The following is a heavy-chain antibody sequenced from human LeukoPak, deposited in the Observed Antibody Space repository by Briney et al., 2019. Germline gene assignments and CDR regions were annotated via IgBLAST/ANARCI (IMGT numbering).Heavy chain of an antibody. CDR1: GFTFSSYA. Sequence: GGSLRLSCAASGFTFSSYAMHWVRQAPGKGLEWVAVISYDGSNKYYADSVKGRFTISRDNAKNSLYLQMHSLRADDTAVYYCASRTYLAYWGQGTLVTVSS. CDR3: ASRTYLAY. CDR2: ISYDGSNK. J-gene: IGHJ4*02. V-gene: IGHV3-30*07.